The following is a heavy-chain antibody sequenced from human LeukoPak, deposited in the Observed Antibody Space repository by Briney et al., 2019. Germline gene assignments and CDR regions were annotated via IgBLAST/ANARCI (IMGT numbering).Heavy chain of an antibody. Sequence: GGSLRLSCAASGFTFDDYSMNWVRQAPGKGLEWVSYISSSSSTIYYADSVKGRFTISRDNAKNSLYLQMNSLRAEDTAVYYCARERHYGALDYWGQGTLVTVSS. D-gene: IGHD4-17*01. CDR1: GFTFDDYS. CDR3: ARERHYGALDY. J-gene: IGHJ4*02. V-gene: IGHV3-48*01. CDR2: ISSSSSTI.